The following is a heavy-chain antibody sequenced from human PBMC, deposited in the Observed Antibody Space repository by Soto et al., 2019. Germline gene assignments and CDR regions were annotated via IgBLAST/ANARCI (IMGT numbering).Heavy chain of an antibody. CDR1: GFTFSSYA. CDR2: ISYHGSHN. D-gene: IGHD3-3*01. CDR3: AKDRTTIFGVVTYYFDN. J-gene: IGHJ4*02. Sequence: HVQLVESGGGVIQPGKSLRLSCAASGFTFSSYAMHWVRQAPGKGLEWVAFISYHGSHNYYADSVKGRFTISRDNSKNTLSLQMNSLRPEDTAVYFCAKDRTTIFGVVTYYFDNWGQGTLVTVSS. V-gene: IGHV3-30*18.